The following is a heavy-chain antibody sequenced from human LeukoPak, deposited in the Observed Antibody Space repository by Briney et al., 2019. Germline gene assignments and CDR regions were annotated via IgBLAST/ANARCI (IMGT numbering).Heavy chain of an antibody. CDR2: ISGSGGST. V-gene: IGHV3-23*01. CDR3: AKDPFYYYDSSGYSY. Sequence: GGSLRLSCAASGFTFSSYAMSWVRQAPGKGLEWVSAISGSGGSTHYADSVKGRSTISRDNSKNTLYLQMNSLRAEDTAVYYCAKDPFYYYDSSGYSYWGQGTLVTVSS. CDR1: GFTFSSYA. J-gene: IGHJ4*02. D-gene: IGHD3-22*01.